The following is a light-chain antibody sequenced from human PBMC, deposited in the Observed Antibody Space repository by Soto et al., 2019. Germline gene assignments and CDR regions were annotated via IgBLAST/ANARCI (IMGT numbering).Light chain of an antibody. CDR2: NAS. J-gene: IGKJ1*01. CDR3: QQYNTFPRT. Sequence: DIQMTQSPSTLSASVGDRVTITCRASQSISSYLAWYQQKPGKAPKFLIYNASSLESGVPSRFSGSGSGTQFTLTISSLQPDDFATYYCQQYNTFPRTFGQGTRVEFK. CDR1: QSISSY. V-gene: IGKV1-5*03.